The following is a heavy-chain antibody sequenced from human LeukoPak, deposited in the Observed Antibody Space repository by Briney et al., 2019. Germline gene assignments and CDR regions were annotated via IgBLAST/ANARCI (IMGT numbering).Heavy chain of an antibody. CDR2: ISSSSSYI. D-gene: IGHD3-10*01. CDR1: GFTFSSYS. Sequence: PGGSLRLSCAASGFTFSSYSMNWVRQAPGKGLEWVSSISSSSSYIYYADSVKGRFTISRDNAKNSLYLQMNSLRAEDTAVYYCARYYGSGSCPPDYWGQGTLVTVSS. V-gene: IGHV3-21*01. J-gene: IGHJ4*02. CDR3: ARYYGSGSCPPDY.